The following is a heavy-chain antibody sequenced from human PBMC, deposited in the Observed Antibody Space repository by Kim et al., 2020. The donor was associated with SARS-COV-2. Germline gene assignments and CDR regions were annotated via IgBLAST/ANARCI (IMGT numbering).Heavy chain of an antibody. CDR3: ARDLGDYGMDV. J-gene: IGHJ6*02. CDR2: T. D-gene: IGHD3-10*01. Sequence: TYSADPAKGRVTISRDHSKNTLYLQVNSLRAEDTAVYYCARDLGDYGMDVWGQGTTVTVSS. V-gene: IGHV3-53*01.